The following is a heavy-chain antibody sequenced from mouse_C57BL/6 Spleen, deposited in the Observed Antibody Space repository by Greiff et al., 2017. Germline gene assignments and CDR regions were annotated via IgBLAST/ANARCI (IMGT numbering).Heavy chain of an antibody. Sequence: QVQLQQSGAELVKPGASVKLSCKASGYTFTSYWMHWVKQRPGQGLEWIGMIHPNSGSTNYNEKFKSKATLTVDKFSSTAYMQLSSLTSEDSAVYYCAIPTLNYGNYGYAMDYWGQGTSVTVSS. D-gene: IGHD2-1*01. CDR3: AIPTLNYGNYGYAMDY. CDR2: IHPNSGST. CDR1: GYTFTSYW. J-gene: IGHJ4*01. V-gene: IGHV1-64*01.